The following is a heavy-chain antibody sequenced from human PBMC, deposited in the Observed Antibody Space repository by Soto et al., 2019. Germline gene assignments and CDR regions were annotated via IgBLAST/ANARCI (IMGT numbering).Heavy chain of an antibody. CDR3: ARAIEMATLGDY. D-gene: IGHD5-12*01. J-gene: IGHJ4*02. CDR1: GFTFSSYG. Sequence: QVQLVESGGGVVQPGRSLRLSCAASGFTFSSYGMHWVRQAPGKGLEWVAVIWYDGSNKYYADSVKGRFTISRDNSKNPLYLQMNSLRSEDTAVYYCARAIEMATLGDYLGQGTLVTVSS. V-gene: IGHV3-33*01. CDR2: IWYDGSNK.